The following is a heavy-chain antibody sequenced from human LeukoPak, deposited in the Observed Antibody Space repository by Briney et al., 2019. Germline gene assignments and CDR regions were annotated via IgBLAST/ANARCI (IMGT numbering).Heavy chain of an antibody. CDR3: ARETYYYGMHV. J-gene: IGHJ6*02. CDR1: GGSISTRNYY. Sequence: SETLSLTCSVSGGSISTRNYYWGWIRQPPGKGLEWIGSIHYSGSTYYNPSLKSRVTISVDSSKNQFSLKLSSVTAADTAVFYCARETYYYGMHVWGQGTTVTVSS. V-gene: IGHV4-39*07. CDR2: IHYSGST.